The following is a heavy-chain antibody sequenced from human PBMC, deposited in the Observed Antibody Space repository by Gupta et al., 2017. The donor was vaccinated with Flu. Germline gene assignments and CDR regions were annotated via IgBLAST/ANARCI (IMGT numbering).Heavy chain of an antibody. CDR3: AREGGATLDP. J-gene: IGHJ5*02. D-gene: IGHD1-26*01. CDR1: GFGFSSYR. Sequence: EVQLVESGGGLVKPGGSLRLSCSASGFGFSSYRMHGVRQAPGTGLEWVSCISPTSGYIYYADSANGRFTVSRENAKSSLYLQMNGLRAGDTAVYYCAREGGATLDPWGQGTLVTVAS. CDR2: ISPTSGYI. V-gene: IGHV3-21*01.